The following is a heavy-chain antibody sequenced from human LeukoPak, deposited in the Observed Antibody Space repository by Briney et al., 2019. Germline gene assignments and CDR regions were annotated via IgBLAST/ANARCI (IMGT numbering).Heavy chain of an antibody. Sequence: PGGSLRLSCAASGFTVSSNYMSWVRQAPGKGLEWVSVIYSGGSTYYADSVKGRFTISRDNSKNTLYLQMNSLRAEDTAVCYCARGTEGNPYLHGDYWGQGTLVTVSS. CDR3: ARGTEGNPYLHGDY. V-gene: IGHV3-66*01. J-gene: IGHJ4*02. D-gene: IGHD4-23*01. CDR1: GFTVSSNY. CDR2: IYSGGST.